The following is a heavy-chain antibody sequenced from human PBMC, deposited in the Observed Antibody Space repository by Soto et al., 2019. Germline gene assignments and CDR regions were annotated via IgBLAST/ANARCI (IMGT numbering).Heavy chain of an antibody. CDR3: ARDDGNHPFDF. CDR1: GFTFSSYS. Sequence: EVQLVESGGGLVKPGGSLRLSCAASGFTFSSYSMNWVRQAPGKGLEWVSSISSSSSYIYYAESVKGRFTISRDNSKNTVYLQMNSLRPEDTAVYFCARDDGNHPFDFWGQGTLVTVSS. V-gene: IGHV3-21*01. CDR2: ISSSSSYI. J-gene: IGHJ4*02. D-gene: IGHD1-1*01.